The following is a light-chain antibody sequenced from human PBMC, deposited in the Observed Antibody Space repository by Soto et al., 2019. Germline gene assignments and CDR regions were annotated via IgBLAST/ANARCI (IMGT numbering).Light chain of an antibody. CDR1: QSISSW. J-gene: IGKJ1*01. CDR3: QQYNTYLT. Sequence: DIQMTQSPSTLSASVGDRVTITCRASQSISSWLAWYQQKPGKAPKVLIYDASSLESGVPSRFSGSGSGTQFTLTITSLQPDDFATYYCQQYNTYLTFGQGTKVDIK. V-gene: IGKV1-5*01. CDR2: DAS.